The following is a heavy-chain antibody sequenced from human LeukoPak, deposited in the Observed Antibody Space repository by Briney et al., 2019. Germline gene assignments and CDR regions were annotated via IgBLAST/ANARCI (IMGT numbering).Heavy chain of an antibody. V-gene: IGHV4-34*01. CDR1: GGSFSGYY. D-gene: IGHD4-17*01. J-gene: IGHJ4*02. CDR3: ATTVTTYTYFDY. CDR2: INHSGST. Sequence: PSETLSLTCAVYGGSFSGYYWSWIRQPPGKGLEWIGEINHSGSTNYNPSLKSRVTISVDTSKNQFSLKLSSVTAADTAVYYCATTVTTYTYFDYWGRGTLVTVSS.